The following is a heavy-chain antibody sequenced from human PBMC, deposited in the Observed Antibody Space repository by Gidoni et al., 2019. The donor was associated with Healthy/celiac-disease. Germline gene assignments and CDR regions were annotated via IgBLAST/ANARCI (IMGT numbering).Heavy chain of an antibody. CDR3: ARGGIGRNGGQWLVYLDY. J-gene: IGHJ4*02. D-gene: IGHD6-19*01. CDR1: GGSISSSNW. CDR2: IYHSGST. Sequence: QVQLQESGPGLVKPSGTLSLTCAVSGGSISSSNWWSWVRQPPGKGLEWSGEIYHSGSTNSNPSLKSRVTISVDKSKNQFSLKLSSVTAADTAVYYCARGGIGRNGGQWLVYLDYWGQGTLVTVSS. V-gene: IGHV4-4*02.